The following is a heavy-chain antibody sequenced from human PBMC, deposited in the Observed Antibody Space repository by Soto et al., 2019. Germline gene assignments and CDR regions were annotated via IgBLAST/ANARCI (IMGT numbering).Heavy chain of an antibody. Sequence: SETLSLTCTVSGGSISSSSYYWGWIRQPPGKGLEWIGSIYYSGSTYYNPSLKSRVTISVDTSKNQFSLKLSSVTAADTAVYYCARVVGYSYGNEDYWGQGTLVTVSS. CDR2: IYYSGST. CDR3: ARVVGYSYGNEDY. J-gene: IGHJ4*02. CDR1: GGSISSSSYY. V-gene: IGHV4-39*01. D-gene: IGHD5-18*01.